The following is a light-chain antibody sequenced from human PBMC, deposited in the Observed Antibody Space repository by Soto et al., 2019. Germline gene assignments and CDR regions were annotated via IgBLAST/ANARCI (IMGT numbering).Light chain of an antibody. CDR2: GAS. Sequence: EILMTQSPATLSVSPGERATLSCTASQSVSINLAWFQQKPGQAPRLLIYGASTRATGIPARFSGSGSGTEFTLTIGSLQSEDFAVYYGQQYNNWPPLFGPGTKVDIK. J-gene: IGKJ3*01. CDR3: QQYNNWPPL. CDR1: QSVSIN. V-gene: IGKV3D-15*01.